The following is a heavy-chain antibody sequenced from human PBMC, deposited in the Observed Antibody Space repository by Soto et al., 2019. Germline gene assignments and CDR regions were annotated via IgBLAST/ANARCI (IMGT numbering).Heavy chain of an antibody. J-gene: IGHJ5*02. CDR1: GYTFTSYA. CDR3: ARVGSGYDFAGFDP. CDR2: INAGNGNT. D-gene: IGHD5-12*01. V-gene: IGHV1-3*05. Sequence: QVQLVQSGAEEKKPGASVKVSCKASGYTFTSYAMHWVRQAPGQRLEWMGWINAGNGNTKYSQKSQGRASXXRXTXXSTAYMELSSLRSEDTAVYYCARVGSGYDFAGFDPWGQGTLVTVSS.